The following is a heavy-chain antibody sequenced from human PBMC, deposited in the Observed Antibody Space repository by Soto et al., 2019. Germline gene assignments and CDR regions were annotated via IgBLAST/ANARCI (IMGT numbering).Heavy chain of an antibody. J-gene: IGHJ4*02. CDR1: GFTFSSYG. Sequence: QVQLVESGGGVVQPGRSLRLSCAASGFTFSSYGMHWVRQAPGKGLEWVAVISYDGSNKYYADSVKGRFTISRDNSKNTLYLQMNSLRAEDTAVYYCASALSGYSSSWYYYHYGGQGTLVTVSS. D-gene: IGHD6-13*01. V-gene: IGHV3-30*03. CDR2: ISYDGSNK. CDR3: ASALSGYSSSWYYYHY.